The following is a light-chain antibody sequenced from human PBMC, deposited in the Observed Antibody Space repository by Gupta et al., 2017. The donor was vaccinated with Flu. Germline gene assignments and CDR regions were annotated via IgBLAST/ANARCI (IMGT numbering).Light chain of an antibody. CDR3: LQDYNYPFT. V-gene: IGKV1-6*01. CDR1: QGIRND. J-gene: IGKJ3*01. Sequence: AIQMPQSPSSMSASVGDSVTIPCRASQGIRNDLGWYQQKPGKAPKLLIYAAASLQSGVPSRFSGSGSGTDFTLTISSLQPEDFATYYCLQDYNYPFTFGPGTKVDIK. CDR2: AAA.